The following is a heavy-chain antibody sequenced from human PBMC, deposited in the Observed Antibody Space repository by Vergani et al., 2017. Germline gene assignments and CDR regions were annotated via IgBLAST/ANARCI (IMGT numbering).Heavy chain of an antibody. CDR3: ARDPVSGYDFVGFDY. Sequence: QVQLVQSGAEVKKPGASVKVSCQASGYTFTSYYMHWVRQAPGQGLEWMGIINPSGGSTSYAQKFQGRVTMPRDTSTSTVYMELSSLRSEDTDVYYCARDPVSGYDFVGFDYWGQGTLVTVSS. D-gene: IGHD5-12*01. CDR1: GYTFTSYY. CDR2: INPSGGST. J-gene: IGHJ4*02. V-gene: IGHV1-46*01.